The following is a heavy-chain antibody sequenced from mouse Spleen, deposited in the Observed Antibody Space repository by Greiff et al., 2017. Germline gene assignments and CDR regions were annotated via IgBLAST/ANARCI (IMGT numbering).Heavy chain of an antibody. J-gene: IGHJ2*01. D-gene: IGHD3-1*01. V-gene: IGHV7-3*01. CDR1: GFTFTDYY. Sequence: EVQVVESGGGLVQPGGSLSLSCAASGFTFTDYYMSWVRQPPGKALEWLGFIRNKANGYTTEYSASVKGRFTISRDNSQSILYLQMNALRAEDSATYYCARWGSHFDYWGQGTTLTVSS. CDR2: IRNKANGYTT. CDR3: ARWGSHFDY.